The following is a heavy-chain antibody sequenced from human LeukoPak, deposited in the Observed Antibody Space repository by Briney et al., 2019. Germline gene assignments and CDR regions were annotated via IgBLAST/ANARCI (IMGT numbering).Heavy chain of an antibody. CDR3: ARGYYYDSSGYSYAFDI. CDR1: GFTFSSYW. V-gene: IGHV3-74*01. J-gene: IGHJ3*02. Sequence: GGSLRLSCAASGFTFSSYWMHWVRQAPGKGLVWVSRINSDGSSTSYADSVKGRFTISRDNAKNTLYLQMNSLRAEDTAVYYCARGYYYDSSGYSYAFDIWGQGTMVTVSS. D-gene: IGHD3-22*01. CDR2: INSDGSST.